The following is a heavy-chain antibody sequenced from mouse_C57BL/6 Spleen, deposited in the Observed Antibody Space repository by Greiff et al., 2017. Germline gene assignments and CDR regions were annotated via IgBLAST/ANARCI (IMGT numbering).Heavy chain of an antibody. CDR2: INPNNGGT. J-gene: IGHJ2*01. V-gene: IGHV1-18*01. Sequence: EVQLQQSGPELVKPGASVKIPCKASGYTFTDYNMDWVKQSHGKSLEWIGDINPNNGGTNYNQKFKGKATLTVDKSSSTAYMELRSLTSEDTAVYYCARRGISTMVTTGYYFDYWGQGTTLTVSS. CDR1: GYTFTDYN. CDR3: ARRGISTMVTTGYYFDY. D-gene: IGHD2-2*01.